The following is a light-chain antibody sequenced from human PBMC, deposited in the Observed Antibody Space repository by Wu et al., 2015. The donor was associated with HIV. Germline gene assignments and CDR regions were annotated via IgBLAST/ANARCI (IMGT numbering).Light chain of an antibody. CDR2: KAS. Sequence: DIQMTQSPSTLSASVGGRVTITCRASQSISSWLAWYQQKPGKAPKVLIYKASSLESGVPSRFSGSGSGTDFTLTISSLQPEDFATYYCQQSYSTPWTFGQGTKVEIK. CDR3: QQSYSTPWT. J-gene: IGKJ1*01. CDR1: QSISSW. V-gene: IGKV1-5*03.